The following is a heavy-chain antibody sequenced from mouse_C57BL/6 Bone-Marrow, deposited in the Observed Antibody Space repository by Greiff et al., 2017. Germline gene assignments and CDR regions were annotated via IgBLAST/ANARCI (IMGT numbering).Heavy chain of an antibody. J-gene: IGHJ2*01. CDR3: TVYCNYDGYYFDY. D-gene: IGHD2-12*01. V-gene: IGHV6-6*01. Sequence: EVKLMESGGGLVQPGGSMKLSCAASGFTFSDAWMDWVRQSPEKGLEWVAEIRNKANNHATYYAESVKGRFTISRDDSKSSVYLQMKSLRAEDSGIYYCTVYCNYDGYYFDYGGKGNTLTVS. CDR1: GFTFSDAW. CDR2: IRNKANNHAT.